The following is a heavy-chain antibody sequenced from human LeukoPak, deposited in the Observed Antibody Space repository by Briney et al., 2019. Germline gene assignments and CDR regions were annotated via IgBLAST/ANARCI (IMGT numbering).Heavy chain of an antibody. Sequence: ASVKVSCKASGYTFTGYYVHWVRQAPGQGLEWMGWINPNSGGTNYAQKFQGRVTMTRDTSISTAYMELSRLRSDDTAVYYCARYYYGAGTDPGVDYWGQGTLVTVSS. D-gene: IGHD3-10*01. V-gene: IGHV1-2*02. J-gene: IGHJ4*02. CDR3: ARYYYGAGTDPGVDY. CDR2: INPNSGGT. CDR1: GYTFTGYY.